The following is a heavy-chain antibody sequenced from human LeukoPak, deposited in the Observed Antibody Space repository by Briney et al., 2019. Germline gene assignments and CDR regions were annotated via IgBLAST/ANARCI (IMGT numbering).Heavy chain of an antibody. CDR1: GRSFSGYY. Sequence: PSETLSLTCAVYGRSFSGYYWSWIRQPPGKGLEWIGEINHSGSTNYHPSLKSRVTISVDTSKNQFSLKLSSVPAADAAVYYCARFDGSSWCFDYWGQGTLVTVS. J-gene: IGHJ4*02. V-gene: IGHV4-34*01. CDR3: ARFDGSSWCFDY. CDR2: INHSGST. D-gene: IGHD6-13*01.